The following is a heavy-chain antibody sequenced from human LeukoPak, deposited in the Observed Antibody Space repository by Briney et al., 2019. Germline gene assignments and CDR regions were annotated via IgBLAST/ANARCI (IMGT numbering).Heavy chain of an antibody. CDR2: ISWNSSSM. CDR1: GFTFDDYA. Sequence: GGSLRLSCEASGFTFDDYAMHWVRQAPGKGLEWVSGISWNSSSMGYADSVKGRFTISRDNAKNSLYMQMTSLRTEDMALYYCAKDVKGYCTGGSCYPHYFDYWGQGTLVTVSS. D-gene: IGHD2-15*01. CDR3: AKDVKGYCTGGSCYPHYFDY. J-gene: IGHJ4*02. V-gene: IGHV3-9*03.